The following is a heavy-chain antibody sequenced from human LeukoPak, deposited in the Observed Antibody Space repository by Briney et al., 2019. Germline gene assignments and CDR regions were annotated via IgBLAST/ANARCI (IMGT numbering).Heavy chain of an antibody. J-gene: IGHJ5*02. CDR3: ARGPSKKWQLVRWFEP. CDR2: INHSGST. CDR1: GGSFSGYY. V-gene: IGHV4-34*01. D-gene: IGHD6-6*01. Sequence: SETLSLTCAVYGGSFSGYYWSWLRQPPGKGLEWIGEINHSGSTNYNPSIKSRVTISVDTSKNQFSLKLSSVTAADTAVYYCARGPSKKWQLVRWFEPGGQGTRVTVFS.